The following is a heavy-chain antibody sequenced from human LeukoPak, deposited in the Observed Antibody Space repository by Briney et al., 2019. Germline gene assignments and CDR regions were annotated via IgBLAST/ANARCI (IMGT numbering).Heavy chain of an antibody. Sequence: PSETLSLTCAVYGGSFSGYYWSWIRQPPGKGLEWIGEINHSGSTNYNPSLKSRVTISVDTSKNQFSLKLSSVTAADTAVYYCARNGWYGFDYWGQGTLVTVSS. CDR1: GGSFSGYY. CDR3: ARNGWYGFDY. V-gene: IGHV4-34*01. J-gene: IGHJ4*02. D-gene: IGHD6-19*01. CDR2: INHSGST.